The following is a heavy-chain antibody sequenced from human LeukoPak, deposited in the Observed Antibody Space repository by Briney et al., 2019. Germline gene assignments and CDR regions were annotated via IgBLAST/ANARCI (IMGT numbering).Heavy chain of an antibody. D-gene: IGHD3-22*01. CDR2: IYYSGST. CDR1: GGSISSSNW. J-gene: IGHJ4*02. Sequence: SGTLSLTCAVSGGSISSSNWWSWVRQPPGKGLEWIGSIYYSGSTYYNPSLKSRVTISVDTSKNQFSLKLSSVTAADTAVYYCATLDNYYDSHFDYWGQGTLVTVSS. CDR3: ATLDNYYDSHFDY. V-gene: IGHV4-4*02.